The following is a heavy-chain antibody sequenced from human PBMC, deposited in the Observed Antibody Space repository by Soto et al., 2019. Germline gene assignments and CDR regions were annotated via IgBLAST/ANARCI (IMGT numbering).Heavy chain of an antibody. V-gene: IGHV1-69*06. CDR1: GGTFSTYS. CDR3: ARGEGGVRDDWKWYYYGLDV. D-gene: IGHD1-1*01. Sequence: QMQLVQSGAEVRMPGSSVKVSCKASGGTFSTYSINWVRQAPGQGLEWMGGIIPLFGTTNYAQKFQGRVTITADRSTNTVYVELSNLRSDDTAVYYCARGEGGVRDDWKWYYYGLDVWGRGTTVTVSS. CDR2: IIPLFGTT. J-gene: IGHJ6*02.